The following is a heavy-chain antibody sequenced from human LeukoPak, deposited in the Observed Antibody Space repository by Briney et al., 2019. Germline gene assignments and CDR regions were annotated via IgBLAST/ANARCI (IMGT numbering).Heavy chain of an antibody. CDR3: ARDEGYSRGFSGGDY. CDR2: IDYSGTT. V-gene: IGHV4-39*07. CDR1: GGSISSRSYY. J-gene: IGHJ4*02. Sequence: SETLSLTCSVSGGSISSRSYYWGWIRQPPGKGLEWIGSIDYSGTTYYNPSLKSRVTISEDTSKNQFSLKLSSVTAADTAVSYCARDEGYSRGFSGGDYWGQGTLVTVSS. D-gene: IGHD5-18*01.